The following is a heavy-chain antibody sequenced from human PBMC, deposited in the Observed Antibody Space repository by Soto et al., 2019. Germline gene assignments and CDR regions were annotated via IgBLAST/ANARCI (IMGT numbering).Heavy chain of an antibody. V-gene: IGHV1-18*04. D-gene: IGHD3-22*01. Sequence: ASVKVSCKASGYTFTSHCISWVRQAPGQGLEWMGWISAYNGNTNYAQKLQGRVTMTTDTSTSTAYMELRSLRSDDTAVYYCARIGYYYDSSGYYYVDWFDPWGQGTLVTVSS. J-gene: IGHJ5*02. CDR3: ARIGYYYDSSGYYYVDWFDP. CDR1: GYTFTSHC. CDR2: ISAYNGNT.